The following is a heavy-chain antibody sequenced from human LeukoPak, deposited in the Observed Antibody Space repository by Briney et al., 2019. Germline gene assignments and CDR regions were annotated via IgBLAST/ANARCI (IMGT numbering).Heavy chain of an antibody. Sequence: ASVTVSCTASAYTFTSYYMHWVRQAPGQGLEWMGIINPSGGSTSYAQKFQGRVTMTRDTSTSTVYMELSSLRSEDTAVYYCARVRSSGWYGNWFDPWGQGTLVTVSS. V-gene: IGHV1-46*01. D-gene: IGHD6-19*01. CDR2: INPSGGST. J-gene: IGHJ5*02. CDR1: AYTFTSYY. CDR3: ARVRSSGWYGNWFDP.